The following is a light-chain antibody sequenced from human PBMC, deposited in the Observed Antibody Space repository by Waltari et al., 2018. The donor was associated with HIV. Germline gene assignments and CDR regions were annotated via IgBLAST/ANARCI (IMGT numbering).Light chain of an antibody. CDR2: SNN. V-gene: IGLV1-44*01. CDR1: RTNIGSNT. Sequence: QSILTQPPSASGTPGQRVTVSCSGSRTNIGSNTLNWYQQLPGTAPKLLIYSNNQRPSGVPDRFSGSKSGTSASLAISGLQSDDEADYYCAAWDDSLGAHYVFGTGTKVTVL. CDR3: AAWDDSLGAHYV. J-gene: IGLJ1*01.